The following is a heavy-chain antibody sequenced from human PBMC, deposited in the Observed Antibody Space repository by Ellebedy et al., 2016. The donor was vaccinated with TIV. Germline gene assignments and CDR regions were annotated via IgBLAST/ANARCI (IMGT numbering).Heavy chain of an antibody. J-gene: IGHJ5*02. CDR1: GYSISSGYY. V-gene: IGHV4-38-2*02. D-gene: IGHD6-25*01. CDR3: ARDRGAASFDP. CDR2: IYHSGST. Sequence: MPSETLSLTCTVSGYSISSGYYWGWIRPPPGKGLDWIGSIYHSGSTYYNPSLKSRVTISVDTSKNQFFLQLSFVTAADTAVYYCARDRGAASFDPWGQGTLVTVSS.